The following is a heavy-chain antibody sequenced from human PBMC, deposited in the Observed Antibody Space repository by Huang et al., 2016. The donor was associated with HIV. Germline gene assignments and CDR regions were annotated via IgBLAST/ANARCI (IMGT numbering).Heavy chain of an antibody. CDR2: LYHGGKA. J-gene: IGHJ5*02. V-gene: IGHV3-53*01. CDR3: ARGRYGTPNA. D-gene: IGHD5-18*01. CDR1: GFTVNSNY. Sequence: EVPLVESGGGLVQPGGSLGLSCAASGFTVNSNYMTWVRQAPGKGLEWVSLLYHGGKAHYADSVKGRFTISGDISQNTVFRQMSSLRVEDTAVYYCARGRYGTPNAWGQGTLVTVSS.